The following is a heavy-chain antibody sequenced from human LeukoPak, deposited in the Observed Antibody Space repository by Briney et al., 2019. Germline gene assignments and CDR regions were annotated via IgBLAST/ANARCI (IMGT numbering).Heavy chain of an antibody. D-gene: IGHD3-22*01. Sequence: SETLSLTCTVSGGSISSYYWSWIRQPPGKGLEWIGYIYYSGSTNYNPSLKSRVTISVDTSKNQFSLKLSSVTAADTAVYYCAKNRKWLLPDYWGQGTLVTVSS. V-gene: IGHV4-59*08. CDR3: AKNRKWLLPDY. J-gene: IGHJ4*02. CDR1: GGSISSYY. CDR2: IYYSGST.